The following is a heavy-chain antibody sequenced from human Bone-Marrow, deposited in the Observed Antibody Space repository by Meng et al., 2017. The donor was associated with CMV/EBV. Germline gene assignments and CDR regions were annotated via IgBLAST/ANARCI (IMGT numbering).Heavy chain of an antibody. J-gene: IGHJ6*02. CDR3: AREGGGYCSSTSCYSDYYYGMDV. D-gene: IGHD2-2*02. Sequence: GESLKISCAASGFTFSSYAMSWVRQAPGKGLEWVSAISGSGGSTYYADSVKGRFTISRDNSKNTLYLQMNSLRAEDTAVYYCAREGGGYCSSTSCYSDYYYGMDVWGQGTTVTVSS. CDR2: ISGSGGST. V-gene: IGHV3-23*01. CDR1: GFTFSSYA.